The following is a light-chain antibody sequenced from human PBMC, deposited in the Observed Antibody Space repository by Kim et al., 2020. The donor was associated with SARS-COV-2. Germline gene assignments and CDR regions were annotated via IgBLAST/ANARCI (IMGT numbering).Light chain of an antibody. CDR3: QQYNSWPRT. Sequence: EVLMTQSPATLSVSPGERATLSCRASQSVGSNLVWFQQKPGQAPSLLFYGASARATGVPARFSASGSGTEFTLTISSLQSEDFAVYYCQQYNSWPRTFGQGTKVDNK. CDR1: QSVGSN. CDR2: GAS. V-gene: IGKV3-15*01. J-gene: IGKJ1*01.